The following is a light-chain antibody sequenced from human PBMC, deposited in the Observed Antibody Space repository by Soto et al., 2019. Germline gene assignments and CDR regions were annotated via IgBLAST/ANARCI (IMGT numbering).Light chain of an antibody. V-gene: IGKV3-20*01. Sequence: ELLLTQSPGTLSLTPGERATLSFMASQTVSANYLAWYQQKAGQAPSLLIYGASNRATGIPDRFSGSGSGTEFTLTISSLQPDDFATYYCQQYNSYSGTFGQGTKVDIK. J-gene: IGKJ1*01. CDR3: QQYNSYSGT. CDR1: QTVSANY. CDR2: GAS.